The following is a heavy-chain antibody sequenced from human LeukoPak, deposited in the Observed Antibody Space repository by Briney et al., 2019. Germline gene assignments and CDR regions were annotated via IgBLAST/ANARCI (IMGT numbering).Heavy chain of an antibody. D-gene: IGHD3-3*01. CDR2: IIPILGIA. V-gene: IGHV1-69*04. Sequence: ASVKVSCKASGGTFSSYAISWVRQAPGQGLEWMGRIIPILGIANYAQKFQGRVTITADKSTSTAYMELSSLRSEDTAVYYCARDREDFWSGHYSDYWGQGTLVTVSS. CDR3: ARDREDFWSGHYSDY. CDR1: GGTFSSYA. J-gene: IGHJ4*02.